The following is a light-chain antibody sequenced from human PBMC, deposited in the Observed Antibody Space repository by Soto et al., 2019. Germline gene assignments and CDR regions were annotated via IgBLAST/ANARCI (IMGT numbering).Light chain of an antibody. J-gene: IGLJ2*01. CDR3: GTWDSSLSAVV. Sequence: QSVLTQPPSVSAAPGQKVTISCSGSSSNIGNNYVSWYQQLPGTAPKLLIYDNNKRPSGIPDRFSGSKSGTSATLGITALQTWDAADYYCGTWDSSLSAVVFGGGTPLTV. CDR1: SSNIGNNY. V-gene: IGLV1-51*01. CDR2: DNN.